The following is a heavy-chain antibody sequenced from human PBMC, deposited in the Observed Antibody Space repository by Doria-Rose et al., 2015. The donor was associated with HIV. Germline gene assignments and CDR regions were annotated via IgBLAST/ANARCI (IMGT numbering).Heavy chain of an antibody. CDR3: ARIKSSRWYHKYYFDF. CDR1: GVSLSSPGMG. J-gene: IGHJ4*02. Sequence: SGPVLVKPTETLTLTCTVSGVSLSSPGMGVSWIRQPPGKALEWLANIFSDDERSYKTSLKSRLTISRVTSNSQVVLTMTDVDPVDTATYYCARIKSSRWYHKYYFDFWGQGTLVIVSA. CDR2: IFSDDER. D-gene: IGHD6-13*01. V-gene: IGHV2-26*01.